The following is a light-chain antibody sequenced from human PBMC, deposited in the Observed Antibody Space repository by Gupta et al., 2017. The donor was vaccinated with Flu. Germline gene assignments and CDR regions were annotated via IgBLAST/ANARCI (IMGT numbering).Light chain of an antibody. Sequence: QSVLTQPPSVSAAPGQKVTISCSGSSSNIGNNYVSWYQQFPGTAPKLLIYEDNKRPSGIPDRFSGSKSGTSATLGITGLQTGDEADYYCGTWDGSLSAEVFGGGTRLTVL. CDR3: GTWDGSLSAEV. J-gene: IGLJ3*02. V-gene: IGLV1-51*02. CDR2: EDN. CDR1: SSNIGNNY.